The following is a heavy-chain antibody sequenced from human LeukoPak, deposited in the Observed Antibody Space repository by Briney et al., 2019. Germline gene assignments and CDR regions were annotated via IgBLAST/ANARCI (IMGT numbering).Heavy chain of an antibody. D-gene: IGHD1-26*01. J-gene: IGHJ3*01. CDR1: GFTFSNAW. V-gene: IGHV3-15*01. CDR3: AKVHLRIEIYAFDV. CDR2: IKSKTDGGTT. Sequence: GGSLRLSCAASGFTFSNAWMSWVRQAPGKGLEWVGRIKSKTDGGTTDYAAPVKGRFTISRDDSKNTLYLQMNSLRVEDTAVYYCAKVHLRIEIYAFDVWGQGTMVTVSS.